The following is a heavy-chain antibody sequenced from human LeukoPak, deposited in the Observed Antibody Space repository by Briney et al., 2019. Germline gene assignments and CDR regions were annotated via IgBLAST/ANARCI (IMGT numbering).Heavy chain of an antibody. J-gene: IGHJ4*02. CDR2: ISSSSSYI. Sequence: PGGSLRLSCAASGFTFSSYSMNWVRQAPGKGLEWVSSISSSSSYIYYADSVKGRFTISRDNAKNSLYLQMNSLRAEDTAVYYCARFRAPYCSSTSCYDYWGQGTLVTVSS. CDR1: GFTFSSYS. V-gene: IGHV3-21*01. CDR3: ARFRAPYCSSTSCYDY. D-gene: IGHD2-2*01.